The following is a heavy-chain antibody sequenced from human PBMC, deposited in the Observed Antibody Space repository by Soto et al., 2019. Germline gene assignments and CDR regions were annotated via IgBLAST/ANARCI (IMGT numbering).Heavy chain of an antibody. D-gene: IGHD1-26*01. CDR2: ITVAGGGT. J-gene: IGHJ4*02. V-gene: IGHV3-23*01. Sequence: EVQLLESGGGLVQPGKSLRLSCAASGFAFTSSAMAWVRQAPGKGLQWVSAITVAGGGTYYADSVKGRFTISRDNSKNTLFLQMNSLRAEDTALYFFAKWPPSPKMGVTTHWGQGTLVSVSS. CDR3: AKWPPSPKMGVTTH. CDR1: GFAFTSSA.